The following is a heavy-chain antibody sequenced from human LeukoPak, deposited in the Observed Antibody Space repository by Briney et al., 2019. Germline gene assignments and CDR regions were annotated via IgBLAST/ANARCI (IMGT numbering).Heavy chain of an antibody. CDR1: GFTFSSYA. CDR3: AREVGSTVVHSTGYFQH. D-gene: IGHD4-23*01. Sequence: PGGSLRLSCAASGFTFSSYAMHWVRQAPGKGLEWVAVISYDGSNKYYADSVKGRFTISRDNSKNTLYLQMNSLRAEDTAVYYCAREVGSTVVHSTGYFQHWGQGTLVTVSS. J-gene: IGHJ1*01. CDR2: ISYDGSNK. V-gene: IGHV3-30-3*01.